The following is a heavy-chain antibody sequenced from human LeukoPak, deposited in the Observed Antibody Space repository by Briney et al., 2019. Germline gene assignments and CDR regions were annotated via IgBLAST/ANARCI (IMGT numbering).Heavy chain of an antibody. D-gene: IGHD4-17*01. V-gene: IGHV3-74*01. J-gene: IGHJ4*02. CDR2: ITNDGSST. Sequence: GGSLRLSCAASGFTFSSYAMTWVRQAPGKGLVWVSRITNDGSSTSHADSVKGRFTISRDNAKNSLYLQMNSLRAEDTAVYYCAGDLTVTFDYWGQGTLVTVSS. CDR3: AGDLTVTFDY. CDR1: GFTFSSYA.